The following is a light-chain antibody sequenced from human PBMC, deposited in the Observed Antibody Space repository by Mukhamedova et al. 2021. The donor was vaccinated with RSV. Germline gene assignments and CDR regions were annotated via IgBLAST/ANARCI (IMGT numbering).Light chain of an antibody. CDR1: SSDVGGYNY. CDR2: DVS. V-gene: IGLV2-14*04. J-gene: IGLJ2*01. CDR3: SSYTSSSTLVV. Sequence: GTSSDVGGYNYVSWYQQHPGKAPKLMIYDVSKRPSGVSNRFSGSKSGNTASLTISGLQAEDEADYYCSSYTSSSTLVVFGGGTKLT.